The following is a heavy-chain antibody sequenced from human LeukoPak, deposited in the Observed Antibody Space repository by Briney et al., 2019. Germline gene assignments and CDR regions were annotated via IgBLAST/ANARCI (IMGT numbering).Heavy chain of an antibody. V-gene: IGHV4-38-2*01. J-gene: IGHJ6*03. CDR2: LYHSVSA. CDR3: ARQHYSYYYYYIDV. CDR1: GYSISNGYY. Sequence: KSSETLSLTCAVSGYSISNGYYWVWIRQPPGRGLERIGSLYHSVSAYYNTSLRSRVSMSVDTSKNQFSLTLSFVTAADTPVYYCARQHYSYYYYYIDVWGSGTTVTVSS.